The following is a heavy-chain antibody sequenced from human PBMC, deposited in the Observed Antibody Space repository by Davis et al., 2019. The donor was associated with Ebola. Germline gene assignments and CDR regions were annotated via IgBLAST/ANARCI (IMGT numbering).Heavy chain of an antibody. D-gene: IGHD1-1*01. CDR2: INPHNGNT. Sequence: ASVKVSCKASGYMLSIYGVSWVRQAPGQGLEWMGWINPHNGNTNYAQNVQGRVTMTTDTSTSTAYMEVGSLRSDDTAVYYCARAQFPTTSDHWGQGTLVTVSS. J-gene: IGHJ4*02. CDR1: GYMLSIYG. CDR3: ARAQFPTTSDH. V-gene: IGHV1-18*01.